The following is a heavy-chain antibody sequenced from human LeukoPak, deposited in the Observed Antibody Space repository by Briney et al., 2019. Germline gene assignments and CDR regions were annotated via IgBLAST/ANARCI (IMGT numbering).Heavy chain of an antibody. CDR3: ARVRGNRGKYFDY. J-gene: IGHJ4*02. V-gene: IGHV4-34*01. CDR1: GGSFSGYY. D-gene: IGHD3-16*01. CDR2: INHSGST. Sequence: SETLSLTCAVSGGSFSGYYWSWIRQPPGKGLEWIGEINHSGSTNYNPSLKSRVTISVDTSKNQFSLKLSSVTAADTAVYYCARVRGNRGKYFDYWGQGTLVTVSP.